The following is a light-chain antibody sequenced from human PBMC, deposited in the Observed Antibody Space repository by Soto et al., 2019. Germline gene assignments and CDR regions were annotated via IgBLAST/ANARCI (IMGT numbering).Light chain of an antibody. J-gene: IGKJ1*01. CDR1: QSVGSW. CDR3: QQYNAYST. Sequence: DIQMTQSPSTLSASVGDRVTITCRASQSVGSWLVWYQQKPGKAPKLLIYDASNLESGVPSRFSGSGSGTEFTLTISSLQPDDFATYYCQQYNAYSTFGQGTRVEIK. CDR2: DAS. V-gene: IGKV1-5*01.